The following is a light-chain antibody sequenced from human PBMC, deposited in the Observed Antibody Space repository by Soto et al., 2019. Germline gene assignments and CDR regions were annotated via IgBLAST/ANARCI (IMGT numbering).Light chain of an antibody. V-gene: IGKV3-20*01. Sequence: EIVLTQSPGTLSLSPGERATLSCRASQSISSTFLAWYQQKPCQAPGLLIHGVSSRATGVPDRFSGSGSGTVFGLTIRRLEAEDFGVYYCQHYGSALFTFGPGTKVDIK. CDR2: GVS. CDR3: QHYGSALFT. J-gene: IGKJ3*01. CDR1: QSISSTF.